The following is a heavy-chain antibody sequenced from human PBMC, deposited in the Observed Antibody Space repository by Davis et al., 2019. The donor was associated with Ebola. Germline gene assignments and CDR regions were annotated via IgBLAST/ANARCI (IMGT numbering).Heavy chain of an antibody. CDR1: GGSFSGYY. Sequence: GSLRLSCAVYGGSFSGYYWSWIRQPPGKGLEWIGEINHSGSTDSNPSLKSRVTISVDTSKNQFSLRLSSVTAADTAVYYCASNDFGDVGPDYWGQGTLVTVSS. D-gene: IGHD4-17*01. CDR3: ASNDFGDVGPDY. V-gene: IGHV4-34*01. CDR2: INHSGST. J-gene: IGHJ4*02.